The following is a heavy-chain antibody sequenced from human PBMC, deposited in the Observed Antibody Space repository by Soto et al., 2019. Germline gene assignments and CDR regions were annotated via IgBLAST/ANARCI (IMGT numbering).Heavy chain of an antibody. D-gene: IGHD4-17*01. J-gene: IGHJ5*02. CDR1: GFTFSSYG. V-gene: IGHV3-33*01. Sequence: QVQLVESGGGVVQPGRSLRLSCAASGFTFSSYGMHWVRQAPGKGLEWVAVIWYDGSNKYYADSVKGRFTISSDNSKNTLYLQMNSLRAEDTAVYYCARDSSYGDYDHWGQGTLVTVSS. CDR3: ARDSSYGDYDH. CDR2: IWYDGSNK.